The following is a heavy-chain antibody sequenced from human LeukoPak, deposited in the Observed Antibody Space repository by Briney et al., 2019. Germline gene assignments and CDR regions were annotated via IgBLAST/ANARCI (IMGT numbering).Heavy chain of an antibody. J-gene: IGHJ3*02. V-gene: IGHV3-15*01. CDR1: GFTFSNAW. CDR3: TTDSGSYYDAFDI. Sequence: GGSLRLSCAASGFTFSNAWMSWVRQAPGKGLEWVGRIKSKTDGGTIDYAARVKGRFTISRDDSKNTLYLQMNSLKTEDTAVYYCTTDSGSYYDAFDIWGQGTMVTVSS. CDR2: IKSKTDGGTI. D-gene: IGHD1-26*01.